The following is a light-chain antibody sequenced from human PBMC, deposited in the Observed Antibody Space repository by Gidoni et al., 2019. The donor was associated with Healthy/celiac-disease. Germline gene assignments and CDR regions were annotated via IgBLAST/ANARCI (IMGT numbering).Light chain of an antibody. J-gene: IGKJ1*01. V-gene: IGKV3-20*01. Sequence: PGERATLSCRASQSVSSSYLAWYQQKPGQAPRLLIYGASSRATGIPGRFSGSGSGTDFTLTISRLEPEDFAVYYCQQYGSSPWTFGQGTKVEIK. CDR2: GAS. CDR1: QSVSSSY. CDR3: QQYGSSPWT.